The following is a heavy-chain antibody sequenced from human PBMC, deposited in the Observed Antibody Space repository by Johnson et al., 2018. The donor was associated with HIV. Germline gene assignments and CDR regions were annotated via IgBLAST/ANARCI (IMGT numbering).Heavy chain of an antibody. Sequence: QVQLVESGGGVVQPGGSLRLSCAASRFTFSSYGMHWFRQAPGKGLEWVAVISYDGVSKYYADSVKGRFTISRHNSKNTLFMQMNSLRAEDTAVYYCAKGGAGLLWFGLMTFDIWGQGTMVTVSS. V-gene: IGHV3-30*18. D-gene: IGHD3-10*01. CDR3: AKGGAGLLWFGLMTFDI. J-gene: IGHJ3*02. CDR2: ISYDGVSK. CDR1: RFTFSSYG.